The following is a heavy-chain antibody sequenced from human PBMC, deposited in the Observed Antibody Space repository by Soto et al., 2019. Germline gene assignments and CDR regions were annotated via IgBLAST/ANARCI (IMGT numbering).Heavy chain of an antibody. D-gene: IGHD5-18*01. V-gene: IGHV1-69*13. Sequence: SVKVSCKASGGTFSSYAISWVRQAPGQGLEWMGGIIPIFGTANYAQKFQGRVTITADESTSTAYMELSSLRSEDTAVYYCAKNGYSYGYFDYWGQGTLVTVSS. CDR1: GGTFSSYA. CDR3: AKNGYSYGYFDY. J-gene: IGHJ4*02. CDR2: IIPIFGTA.